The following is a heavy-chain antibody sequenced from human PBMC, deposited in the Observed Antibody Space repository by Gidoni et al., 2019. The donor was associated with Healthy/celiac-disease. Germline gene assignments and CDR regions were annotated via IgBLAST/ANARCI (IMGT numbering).Heavy chain of an antibody. Sequence: EVQLVESGGGLVKPGGSLRLSCAASGFTFSNAWMSWVRQAPGKGLEWVGRIKSKTDGGTTDYAAPVKGRFTISRDDSKNTLYLQMNSLKTEDTAVYYCTTDSYGDYVYYGMDVWGQGTTVTVSS. CDR2: IKSKTDGGTT. D-gene: IGHD4-17*01. J-gene: IGHJ6*02. CDR1: GFTFSNAW. V-gene: IGHV3-15*01. CDR3: TTDSYGDYVYYGMDV.